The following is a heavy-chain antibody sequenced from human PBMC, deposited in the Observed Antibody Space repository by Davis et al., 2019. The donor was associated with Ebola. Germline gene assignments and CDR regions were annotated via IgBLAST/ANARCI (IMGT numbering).Heavy chain of an antibody. J-gene: IGHJ5*02. CDR1: GGTFSSYA. Sequence: SVKVSCKASGGTFSSYAISWVRQAPGQGLEWMGEIIPIFGTANYAQKFQGRVTITADESTSTAYMELSSLRSEDTAVYYCARVQTGYYYDSSDSPSWFDPWGQGTLVTVSS. CDR2: IIPIFGTA. CDR3: ARVQTGYYYDSSDSPSWFDP. D-gene: IGHD3-22*01. V-gene: IGHV1-69*13.